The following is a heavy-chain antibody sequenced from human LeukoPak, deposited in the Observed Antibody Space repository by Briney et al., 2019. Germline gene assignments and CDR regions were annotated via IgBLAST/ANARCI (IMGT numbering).Heavy chain of an antibody. CDR2: VCYNGTT. V-gene: IGHV4-59*01. Sequence: SETLSLTCSVSGDAISSYFWAWIRQPPGKGLEWIGYVCYNGTTNYNPSLRNRVAISIDTSKNQFSLKLNSATAADTAVYYCATSGGFNSPRHYWGQGTLVTVSS. J-gene: IGHJ4*02. D-gene: IGHD3-16*01. CDR3: ATSGGFNSPRHY. CDR1: GDAISSYF.